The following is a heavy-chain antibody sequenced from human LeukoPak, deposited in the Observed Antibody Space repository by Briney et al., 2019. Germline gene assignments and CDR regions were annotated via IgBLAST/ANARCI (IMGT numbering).Heavy chain of an antibody. CDR3: ARVDDLDAFDI. CDR1: GFTFSGFW. V-gene: IGHV3-30*03. J-gene: IGHJ3*02. CDR2: TSDDGSNK. D-gene: IGHD2-2*03. Sequence: GGSLRLSCAVSGFTFSGFWMSWSRQAPGKGLEWVAVTSDDGSNKYYADSVKGRFTISRDNSKNTLYLQMNSLRAEDTAVYYCARVDDLDAFDIWGQGTMVTVSP.